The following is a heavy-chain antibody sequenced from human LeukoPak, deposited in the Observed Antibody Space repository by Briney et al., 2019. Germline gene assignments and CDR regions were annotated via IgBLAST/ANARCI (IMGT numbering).Heavy chain of an antibody. CDR3: AREIIVPAAMRGYYYYGMDV. J-gene: IGHJ6*02. Sequence: SETLSLTCTVSGSISGYYWSWIRQPPGKGLEWIGYIYTSGSTNYNPSLKSRVTISVDTSKNQFSLKLSSVTAADTAVYYCAREIIVPAAMRGYYYYGMDVWGQGTTVTVSS. V-gene: IGHV4-59*01. D-gene: IGHD2-2*01. CDR2: IYTSGST. CDR1: GSISGYY.